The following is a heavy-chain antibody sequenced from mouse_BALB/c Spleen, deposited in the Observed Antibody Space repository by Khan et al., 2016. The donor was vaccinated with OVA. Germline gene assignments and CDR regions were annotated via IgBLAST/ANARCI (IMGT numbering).Heavy chain of an antibody. Sequence: QVQLQQSGAELARPGASVKLSCKTSGYTFTDYNINWMRQRTGQGLEWIGEIYPGSDNTFYNEKFGGKATLTADKSSSTAYMQLSSLTSEDSAVYFCAREWAAWFPYWGQGTLVTVSA. V-gene: IGHV1-77*01. CDR3: AREWAAWFPY. CDR2: IYPGSDNT. J-gene: IGHJ3*01. CDR1: GYTFTDYN.